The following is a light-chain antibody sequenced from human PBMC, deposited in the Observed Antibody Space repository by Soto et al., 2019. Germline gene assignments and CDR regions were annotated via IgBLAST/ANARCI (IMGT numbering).Light chain of an antibody. V-gene: IGLV2-14*03. CDR3: SSYTSIDTWV. CDR1: SSDVGGYNY. J-gene: IGLJ1*01. Sequence: QSVLTQPASVSGSPGQSITITCTGTSSDVGGYNYVSWYQQHPGKAPKVLISDVSNRLSGISNRFSGSKSGNTASLTISGLQAEDEADYYCSSYTSIDTWVFGTGTKVTVL. CDR2: DVS.